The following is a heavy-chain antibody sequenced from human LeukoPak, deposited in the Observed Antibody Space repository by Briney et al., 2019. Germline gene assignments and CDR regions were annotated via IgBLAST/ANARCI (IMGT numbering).Heavy chain of an antibody. V-gene: IGHV3-21*01. CDR3: ARDYSSSXFDY. J-gene: IGHJ4*02. CDR1: GFTFSSYS. CDR2: ISSSSSYI. Sequence: GGSLRLSCAASGFTFSSYSMNWVRQAPGKGLEWVSSISSSSSYIYYADSVKGRFTISRDNAKKSLYLEMNSTRTEDTAVYYCARDYSSSXFDYWGQGTLVTVSS. D-gene: IGHD6-13*01.